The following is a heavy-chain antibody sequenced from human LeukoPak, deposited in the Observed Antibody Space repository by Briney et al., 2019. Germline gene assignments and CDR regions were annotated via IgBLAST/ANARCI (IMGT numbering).Heavy chain of an antibody. CDR2: INHIGST. CDR3: ASDLHDYSNWGPTER. J-gene: IGHJ4*02. Sequence: SETLSLTCAVYGGSFSGYYWSGIRQPPGKGLEGMGEINHIGSTNYNPALKSPVTISVAASKNRFSLKLSSVTAADTAVYYCASDLHDYSNWGPTERWGQGTLVTVSS. V-gene: IGHV4-34*01. D-gene: IGHD4-11*01. CDR1: GGSFSGYY.